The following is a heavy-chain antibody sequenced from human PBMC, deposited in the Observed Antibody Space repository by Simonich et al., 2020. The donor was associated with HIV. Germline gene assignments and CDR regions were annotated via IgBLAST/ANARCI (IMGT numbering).Heavy chain of an antibody. Sequence: EVQLVESGGSLVQPGRSLRLSCTASGFTFGDFALIWVRQCAGKGVEWVGLSRSKANGRTIEYAASVKGRFTISRDDSKSIAYLKMNSLKTEDTAVYYCTRSWYRGYYYALDVWGQGTTVTVSS. CDR3: TRSWYRGYYYALDV. CDR2: SRSKANGRTI. J-gene: IGHJ6*02. V-gene: IGHV3-49*04. CDR1: GFTFGDFA. D-gene: IGHD1-1*01.